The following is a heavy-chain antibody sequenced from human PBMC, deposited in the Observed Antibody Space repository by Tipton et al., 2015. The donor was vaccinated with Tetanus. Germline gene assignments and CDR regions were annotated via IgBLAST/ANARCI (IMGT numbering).Heavy chain of an antibody. Sequence: TLSLTCTVSGGSISSYYWSWIRQPPGKGLEWIGYIYYSGSTYYNPSLKSRVTISVDTSKNQFSLKLSSVTAADTAVYYCARVIYDILTGYHIDYWGQGTLVTVSS. J-gene: IGHJ4*02. CDR2: IYYSGST. CDR1: GGSISSYY. V-gene: IGHV4-59*12. D-gene: IGHD3-9*01. CDR3: ARVIYDILTGYHIDY.